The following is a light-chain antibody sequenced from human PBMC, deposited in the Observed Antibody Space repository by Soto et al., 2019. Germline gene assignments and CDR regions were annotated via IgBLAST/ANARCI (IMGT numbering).Light chain of an antibody. J-gene: IGLJ1*01. CDR3: SSYPSSSTLYV. CDR1: SSDVGGYNY. CDR2: DVS. Sequence: QSVLTQPASVSGSPGQSITISCTGTSSDVGGYNYVSWYQQHPGKAPKLMIYDVSNRPSGVSNRFSGSKSGNTASLTISGLHAEDEADYYCSSYPSSSTLYVFGTGTKVTVL. V-gene: IGLV2-14*01.